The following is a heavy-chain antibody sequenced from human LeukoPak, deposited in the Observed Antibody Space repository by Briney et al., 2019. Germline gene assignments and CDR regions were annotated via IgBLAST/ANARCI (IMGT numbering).Heavy chain of an antibody. V-gene: IGHV1-69*02. CDR3: ARFSTGYSSGWDPLDAFDI. Sequence: SVKVSCKASGGTFSSYTINWVRQAPGQGLEWMGRIIPILDIATYAQKFQGRVTITADTSTSTAYMDLSGLKSEDTAVYYCARFSTGYSSGWDPLDAFDIRGQGTMVTVSS. CDR2: IIPILDIA. CDR1: GGTFSSYT. D-gene: IGHD6-19*01. J-gene: IGHJ3*02.